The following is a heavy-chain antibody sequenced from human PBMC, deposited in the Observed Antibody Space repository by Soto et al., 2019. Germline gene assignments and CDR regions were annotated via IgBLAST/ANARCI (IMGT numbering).Heavy chain of an antibody. J-gene: IGHJ4*02. Sequence: GGSLRLSCAASGFTFNYAWMNWVRQAPGKGLEWVSYISSSSSTTYYADSVKGRFTISRDSSKNTLYLQMNSLRAEDTAVYYCARGHYSSPPGYFDYWGQGTLVTVSS. D-gene: IGHD3-10*01. CDR3: ARGHYSSPPGYFDY. CDR2: ISSSSSTT. V-gene: IGHV3-48*01. CDR1: GFTFNYAW.